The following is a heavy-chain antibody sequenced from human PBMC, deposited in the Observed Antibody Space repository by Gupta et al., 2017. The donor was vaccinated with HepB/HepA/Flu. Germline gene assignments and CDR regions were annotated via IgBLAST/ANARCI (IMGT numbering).Heavy chain of an antibody. CDR3: ARGVYDSRGYFFP. V-gene: IGHV3-48*03. CDR1: GFNFSRYE. Sequence: EVQLVESGGGLVQPGGSLRLSCEGSGFNFSRYEMKWVRQAPGKGLEWVSYIGSDGTTLYYADSVRGRFTTSRDNAKNSLYLQMNSLRAEDTAVYYCARGVYDSRGYFFPWGQGTLVTVSS. D-gene: IGHD3-22*01. J-gene: IGHJ4*02. CDR2: IGSDGTTL.